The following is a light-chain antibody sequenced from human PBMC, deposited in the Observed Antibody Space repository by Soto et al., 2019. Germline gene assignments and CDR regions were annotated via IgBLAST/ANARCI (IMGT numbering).Light chain of an antibody. Sequence: QSALTQPPSASGSPGQSVTISCTGTSSDVGGYNYVSWYQQHPGKAPQVMIYAVNKRPSGVPDRFSGTKSASTASLTVSGLQAEDEADYYCGSFAGGNGVIFGGGTKVTAL. CDR1: SSDVGGYNY. V-gene: IGLV2-8*01. J-gene: IGLJ2*01. CDR3: GSFAGGNGVI. CDR2: AVN.